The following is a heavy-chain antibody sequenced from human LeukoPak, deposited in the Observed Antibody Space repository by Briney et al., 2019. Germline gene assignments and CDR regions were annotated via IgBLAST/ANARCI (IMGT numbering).Heavy chain of an antibody. CDR1: GGSISSYY. CDR3: ARGRYYDFWSGYYSDYYYAMDV. J-gene: IGHJ6*02. V-gene: IGHV4-59*01. CDR2: IYYSGST. Sequence: PSETLSLTCTVSGGSISSYYWSRIRQPPGKGLEWIGYIYYSGSTNYNPSLKSRVTISVDTSKNQFSLKLSSVTAADTAVYYCARGRYYDFWSGYYSDYYYAMDVWGQGTTVTVSS. D-gene: IGHD3-3*01.